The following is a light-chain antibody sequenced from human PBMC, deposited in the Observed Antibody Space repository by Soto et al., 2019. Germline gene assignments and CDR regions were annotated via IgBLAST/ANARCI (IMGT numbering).Light chain of an antibody. CDR2: GAS. CDR3: QQYNNWPPIT. V-gene: IGKV3D-15*01. J-gene: IGKJ5*01. Sequence: ETVMTQSPASLSVSPGERATLSCRASQSVNSKLAWYQQKPGEGPRLLIYGASTRATGIAARFSGSGSGTEFTLTISGLQSEDSAVYYCQQYNNWPPITFGQGTRLEIK. CDR1: QSVNSK.